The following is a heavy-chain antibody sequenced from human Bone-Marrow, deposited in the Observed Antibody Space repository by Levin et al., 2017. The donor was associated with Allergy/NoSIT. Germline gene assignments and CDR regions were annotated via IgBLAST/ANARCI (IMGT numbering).Heavy chain of an antibody. D-gene: IGHD3-10*01. Sequence: GESLKISCAASGFTVSSNYMSWVRQAPGKGLEWVSVIYSGGSTYYADSVKGRFTISRDNSKNTLYLQMNSLRAEDTAVYYCARVYGARLTYFDYWGQGTLVTVSS. CDR3: ARVYGARLTYFDY. J-gene: IGHJ4*02. CDR2: IYSGGST. V-gene: IGHV3-66*01. CDR1: GFTVSSNY.